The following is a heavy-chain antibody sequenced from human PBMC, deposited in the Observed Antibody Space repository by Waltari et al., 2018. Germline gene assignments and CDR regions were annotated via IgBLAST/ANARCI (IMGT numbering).Heavy chain of an antibody. Sequence: QVQLVQSGAEVKKPGSSVKVSCKASGGTFSSYAISWVRQAPGQGLEWMGRFIPIFGTANYAQTFQGRVTITADKSTSTAYMELSSLRSEDTAVYYCARGAGRAVAGLTYAFDIWGQGTMVTVSS. D-gene: IGHD6-19*01. CDR2: FIPIFGTA. CDR3: ARGAGRAVAGLTYAFDI. CDR1: GGTFSSYA. J-gene: IGHJ3*02. V-gene: IGHV1-69*08.